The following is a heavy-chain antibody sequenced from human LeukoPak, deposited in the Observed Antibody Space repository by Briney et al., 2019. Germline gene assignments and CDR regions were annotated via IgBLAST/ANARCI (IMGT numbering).Heavy chain of an antibody. D-gene: IGHD7-27*01. CDR1: GFTFSSYT. CDR2: ISKSSGTM. J-gene: IGHJ4*02. V-gene: IGHV3-48*02. CDR3: ARDENWGFDY. Sequence: GGSLRLSCAASGFTFSSYTMNWVRQAPGKGLEWVSYISKSSGTMSCADSVKGRFTISRDNAKNSLFLQMNSLRDEDTAVYYCARDENWGFDYWGQGTLVTVSS.